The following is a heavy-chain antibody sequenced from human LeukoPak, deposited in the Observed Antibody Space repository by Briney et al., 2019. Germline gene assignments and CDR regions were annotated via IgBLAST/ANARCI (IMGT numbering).Heavy chain of an antibody. V-gene: IGHV3-23*01. CDR3: AKDRGMFLVGYLDH. CDR1: GFTFSYFY. J-gene: IGHJ4*02. CDR2: ISGSGGTT. Sequence: PGGSLRLSCAASGFTFSYFYMSWVRQAPGKGLEWVSAISGSGGTTYYADSVKGRFTISRDNSKNTLYLQMNSLRAEDTAVYYCAKDRGMFLVGYLDHWGQGTLVTVSS. D-gene: IGHD2-15*01.